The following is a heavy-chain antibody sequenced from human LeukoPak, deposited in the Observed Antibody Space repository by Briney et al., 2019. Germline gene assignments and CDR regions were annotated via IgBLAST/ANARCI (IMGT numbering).Heavy chain of an antibody. CDR3: ARARDSSWYDGGGAFDI. V-gene: IGHV3-7*01. CDR2: IKQDGSEK. D-gene: IGHD6-13*01. CDR1: GFTFSSYW. J-gene: IGHJ3*02. Sequence: GGSLRLSCAASGFTFSSYWMSWVRQAPGKGLEWVANIKQDGSEKYYVDSVKGRFTIYRDNAKNSLYLQMNSLRAEDTAVYYCARARDSSWYDGGGAFDIWGQGTMVTVSS.